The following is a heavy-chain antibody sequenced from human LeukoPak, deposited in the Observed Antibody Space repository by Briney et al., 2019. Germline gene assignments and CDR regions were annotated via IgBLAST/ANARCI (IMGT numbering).Heavy chain of an antibody. CDR3: ASDSRYWSSDY. Sequence: ASVKVSCKTSGYSFNTYNMHCVRQAPGQGLEWMGIITPSDDGTSYAQNFQGRVTMTRDTSTSTVYMELTSLRSDDTAVYYCASDSRYWSSDYWGQGTLVTVSS. J-gene: IGHJ4*02. V-gene: IGHV1-46*02. D-gene: IGHD2-8*02. CDR2: ITPSDDGT. CDR1: GYSFNTYN.